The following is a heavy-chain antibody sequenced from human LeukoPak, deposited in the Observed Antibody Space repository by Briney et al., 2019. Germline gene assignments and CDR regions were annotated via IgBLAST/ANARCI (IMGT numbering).Heavy chain of an antibody. V-gene: IGHV3-74*01. CDR1: GFTVSSNY. CDR3: ASYLTSIPSGMDV. Sequence: GGSLRLSCAASGFTVSSNYMGWLRQGPGKGLVWVSRISTDGSSSTYADSVKGRFTISRDNGKNTLYLQMNSLRAEDTAVYYCASYLTSIPSGMDVWGQGTTVIVSS. D-gene: IGHD2/OR15-2a*01. CDR2: ISTDGSSS. J-gene: IGHJ6*02.